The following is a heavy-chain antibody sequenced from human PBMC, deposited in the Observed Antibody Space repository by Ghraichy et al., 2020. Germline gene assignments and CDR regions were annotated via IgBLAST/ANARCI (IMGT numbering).Heavy chain of an antibody. Sequence: ASVKVSCKASGYTFTGYYMHWVRQAPGQGLEWMGRINPNIGVTNYAQKFQGRVTMTRDTSISTAYMELSRLRSDDTAVYYCAGEYYYDNYRYLGAFDIWGQGTMVTVSS. D-gene: IGHD3-22*01. V-gene: IGHV1-2*06. J-gene: IGHJ3*02. CDR1: GYTFTGYY. CDR2: INPNIGVT. CDR3: AGEYYYDNYRYLGAFDI.